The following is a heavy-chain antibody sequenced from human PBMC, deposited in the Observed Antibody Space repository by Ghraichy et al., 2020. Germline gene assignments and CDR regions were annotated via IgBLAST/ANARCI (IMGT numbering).Heavy chain of an antibody. D-gene: IGHD3-10*01. J-gene: IGHJ3*02. CDR3: SSGDTFDI. Sequence: LSLTCAASGLIFSTYCLTWVRQAPGKGLEWVANIHQDGRAKYNVASVKGRVTISRDTAKNSLYLQMNGLRAEDTAVYYCSSGDTFDIWGQGTMVAVSS. V-gene: IGHV3-7*03. CDR2: IHQDGRAK. CDR1: GLIFSTYC.